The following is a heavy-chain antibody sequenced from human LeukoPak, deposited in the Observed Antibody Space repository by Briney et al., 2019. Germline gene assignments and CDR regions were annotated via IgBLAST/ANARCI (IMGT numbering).Heavy chain of an antibody. D-gene: IGHD4-17*01. CDR3: AKDILRWSFDY. Sequence: PGGSLRLSCAASGFTFSSNAMSWVRQAPGKGLEWVSGIGSDSRAHYADSVEGRFTISRDNSKNMLYLQMNNLRAEDTAVYYCAKDILRWSFDYWGQGNPGHRLL. J-gene: IGHJ4*02. V-gene: IGHV3-23*01. CDR1: GFTFSSNA. CDR2: IGSDSRA.